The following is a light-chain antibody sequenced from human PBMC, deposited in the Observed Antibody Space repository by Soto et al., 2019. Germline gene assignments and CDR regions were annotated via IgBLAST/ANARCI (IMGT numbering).Light chain of an antibody. V-gene: IGKV3-20*01. CDR3: QQYGRLPPYT. Sequence: EIVLTQSPGTLSLSPGESATLSCRASQSVSSSYLSWYQQKPGQAPRLLIHGTSDRATCIPDRFSGSGSGTDFTLTITRLEPEDFAVYYCQQYGRLPPYTFGQGTKLEIK. CDR2: GTS. J-gene: IGKJ2*01. CDR1: QSVSSSY.